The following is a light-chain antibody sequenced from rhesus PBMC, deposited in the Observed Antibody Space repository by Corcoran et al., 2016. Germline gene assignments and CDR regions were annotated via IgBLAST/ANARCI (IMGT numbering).Light chain of an antibody. Sequence: DIQMTQSPSSLSASVGDRVTITCQASQSLTNYLNWYQQKPGKFPKLLIYSASTLQRVIPSRFSGSGSGTDFTLTISSLQPEDFATYYCQQGYGYPYTFGQGTKVEIK. CDR1: QSLTNY. CDR3: QQGYGYPYT. CDR2: SAS. J-gene: IGKJ2*01. V-gene: IGKV1S9*01.